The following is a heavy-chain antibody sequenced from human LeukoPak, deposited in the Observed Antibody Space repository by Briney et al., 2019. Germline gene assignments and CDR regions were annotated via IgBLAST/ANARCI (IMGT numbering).Heavy chain of an antibody. V-gene: IGHV1-24*01. J-gene: IGHJ6*02. Sequence: GGSLRLSCAVSGFTFRSYAMHWVRQAPGKGLEWMGGFDPEDGETIYAQKFQGRVTMTEDTSTDTAYMELSSLRSEDTAVYYCAGVVVVPYYYYGMDVWGQGTTVTVSS. CDR1: GFTFRSYA. CDR3: AGVVVVPYYYYGMDV. D-gene: IGHD3-22*01. CDR2: FDPEDGET.